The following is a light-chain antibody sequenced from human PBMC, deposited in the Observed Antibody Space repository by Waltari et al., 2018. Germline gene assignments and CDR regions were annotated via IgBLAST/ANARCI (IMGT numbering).Light chain of an antibody. CDR2: RKN. Sequence: QYVLTQPPPAAGTPGRSGSTHCPGRSSNIRRNYVHWYHQLPGTAPTLLIYRKNQRPSGVSDRFAGSKSGTSASLAISGLRSEAEVDYYCATWDDSLSGPVFGTGTKVIVL. V-gene: IGLV1-47*01. J-gene: IGLJ1*01. CDR3: ATWDDSLSGPV. CDR1: SSNIRRNY.